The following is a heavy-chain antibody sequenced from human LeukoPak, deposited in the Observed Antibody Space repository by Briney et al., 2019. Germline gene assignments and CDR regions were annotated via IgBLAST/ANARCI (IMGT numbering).Heavy chain of an antibody. Sequence: GASVKVSCKASGYTLTGYYMHWVRQAPGQGLEWMGRINPNSGGTNYAQKFQGRVTMTRDTSISTAYMELSRLRSDDTAVYYCARDHPDIVVVPAAMGFWGQGTLVTVSS. CDR1: GYTLTGYY. J-gene: IGHJ4*02. CDR3: ARDHPDIVVVPAAMGF. V-gene: IGHV1-2*06. CDR2: INPNSGGT. D-gene: IGHD2-2*01.